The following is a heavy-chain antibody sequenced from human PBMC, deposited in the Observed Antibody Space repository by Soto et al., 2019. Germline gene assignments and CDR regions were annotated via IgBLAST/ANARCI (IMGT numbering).Heavy chain of an antibody. CDR2: VYTSGST. Sequence: WTWIRQTPRKELQWIGYVYTSGSTKYNSSLKSRVTISLDASNSQFSLTMSSVTAADTGVYYCAREVVGNTWPGIFDSWGRGTLLVVSS. J-gene: IGHJ4*02. CDR3: AREVVGNTWPGIFDS. V-gene: IGHV4-4*08.